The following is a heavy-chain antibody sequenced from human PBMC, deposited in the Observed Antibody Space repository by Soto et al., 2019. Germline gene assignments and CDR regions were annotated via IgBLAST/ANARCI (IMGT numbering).Heavy chain of an antibody. V-gene: IGHV4-34*01. J-gene: IGHJ2*01. CDR1: GGSFSGYY. CDR3: ARGRDDLGKKNWYFDL. CDR2: INHSGST. D-gene: IGHD7-27*01. Sequence: SETLSLTCAVYGGSFSGYYWSWIRQPPGKGLEWIGEINHSGSTNYNPSLKSRVTISVDTSKNQFSLKLSSVTAADTAVYYCARGRDDLGKKNWYFDLWGRGTLVTVSS.